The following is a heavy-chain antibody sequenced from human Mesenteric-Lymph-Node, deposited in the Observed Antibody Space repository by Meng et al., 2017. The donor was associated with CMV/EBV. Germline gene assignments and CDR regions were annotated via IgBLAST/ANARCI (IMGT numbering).Heavy chain of an antibody. CDR2: INPNSGDT. J-gene: IGHJ6*02. D-gene: IGHD3-16*01. CDR3: ARVGVESYGMDV. Sequence: ASVKVSCKASGYTFTDYYLHWVRQAPGQGLEWMGWINPNSGDTNYAQNFQGRVTMTRDTSISTAYMELSRLRSDDTAVYYCARVGVESYGMDVWGQGTTVTVSS. V-gene: IGHV1-2*02. CDR1: GYTFTDYY.